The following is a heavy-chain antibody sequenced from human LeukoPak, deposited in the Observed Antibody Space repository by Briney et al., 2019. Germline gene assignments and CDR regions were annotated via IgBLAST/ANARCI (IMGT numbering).Heavy chain of an antibody. CDR1: GFTFSDYA. J-gene: IGHJ4*02. CDR2: ISKDGSDK. D-gene: IGHD1-7*01. V-gene: IGHV3-30-3*01. CDR3: ARDYWWNYDY. Sequence: GRSLRLSCAASGFTFSDYAMHWVRQAPGKGLEWVAVISKDGSDKYYPGSVRGRFTISRDNSKNTIYLQMDSLRAEDTAIYYCARDYWWNYDYWGQGTLVTVSS.